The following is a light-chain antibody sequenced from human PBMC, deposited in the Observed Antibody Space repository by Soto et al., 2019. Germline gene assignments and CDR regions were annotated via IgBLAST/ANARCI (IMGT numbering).Light chain of an antibody. CDR2: DVT. CDR3: SLKTGTHHYV. J-gene: IGLJ1*01. CDR1: SSDVGGYSY. Sequence: QSALTQPASVSGSPGQSITISCTGTSSDVGGYSYVSWYQQHPGKVPTLMIYDVTNRSSGVSNCFSASKSGNTASLTTAGHQDEDEAYYYCSLKTGTHHYVFGRGTKVTVL. V-gene: IGLV2-14*01.